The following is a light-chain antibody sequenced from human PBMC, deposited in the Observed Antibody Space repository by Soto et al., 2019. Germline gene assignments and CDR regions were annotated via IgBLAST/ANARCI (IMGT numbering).Light chain of an antibody. V-gene: IGKV3-11*01. Sequence: EIVLTQSPATLCLSPGERATLSCRASQSVSTFLAWYQHKPGQAPRLLIYDASNRATGIPDRFRGSGSGTDFTLTISSLEPEDFALYYCQQGTDWPPGTFGQGTKVDIK. CDR2: DAS. CDR1: QSVSTF. CDR3: QQGTDWPPGT. J-gene: IGKJ1*01.